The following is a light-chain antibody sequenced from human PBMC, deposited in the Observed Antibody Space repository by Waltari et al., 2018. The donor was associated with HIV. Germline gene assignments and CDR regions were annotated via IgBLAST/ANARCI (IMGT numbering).Light chain of an antibody. V-gene: IGKV1-27*01. J-gene: IGKJ4*01. CDR2: AAA. CDR1: QGIDNY. Sequence: DVQMTQSQSSLSASIGDSVSITCRASQGIDNYLAWYQQRPGKVPTLLIYAAATLQSGVPSRFSGRRSGTDFTLTISSLQPEDVATYYCQRYNGVPPSFGGGTKVEIK. CDR3: QRYNGVPPS.